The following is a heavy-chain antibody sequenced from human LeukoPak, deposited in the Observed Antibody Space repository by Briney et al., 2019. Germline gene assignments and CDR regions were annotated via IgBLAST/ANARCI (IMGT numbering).Heavy chain of an antibody. CDR1: GFFFSDYY. Sequence: GGSLRLSCAVSGFFFSDYYMSWIRQAPGKGLEWISYISSRSDSTNYADSVKGRFTISRDNAKNSLYLQTNSLRAEDTAVYYCARVDNYNSGGQYYFDLWGQGTLVTVSS. CDR2: ISSRSDST. D-gene: IGHD3-22*01. CDR3: ARVDNYNSGGQYYFDL. V-gene: IGHV3-11*05. J-gene: IGHJ4*02.